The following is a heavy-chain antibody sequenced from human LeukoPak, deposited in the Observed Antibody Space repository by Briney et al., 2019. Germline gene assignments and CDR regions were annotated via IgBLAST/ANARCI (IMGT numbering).Heavy chain of an antibody. CDR2: ISSSVGTI. V-gene: IGHV3-48*03. D-gene: IGHD4-17*01. Sequence: GGSLRLSCAASGFTFSNYEMNWVHRAPGKGLEWLSYISSSVGTIYYADSVRGRFNISRDNDKNSLYLQVNSLRVEDTAVYYCARMWTTVTDAFDFWGQGTMVTVSS. CDR3: ARMWTTVTDAFDF. CDR1: GFTFSNYE. J-gene: IGHJ3*01.